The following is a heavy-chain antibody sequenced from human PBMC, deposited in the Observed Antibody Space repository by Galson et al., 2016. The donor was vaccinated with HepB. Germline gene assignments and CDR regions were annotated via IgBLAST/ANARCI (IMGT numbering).Heavy chain of an antibody. J-gene: IGHJ3*02. CDR3: ARDGSSRSSPNGFDI. CDR2: ISSSRSYT. CDR1: GFTFSDYY. D-gene: IGHD6-13*01. Sequence: SLRLSCAASGFTFSDYYMSWIRQAPGRGLEWVSYISSSRSYTKYADSVKGRFTISRDNAKNSLYLQMNSLRAEDTAVYYCARDGSSRSSPNGFDIGGQGTMVTVSS. V-gene: IGHV3-11*05.